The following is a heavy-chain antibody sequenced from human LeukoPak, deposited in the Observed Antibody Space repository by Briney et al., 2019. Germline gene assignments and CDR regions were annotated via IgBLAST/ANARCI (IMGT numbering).Heavy chain of an antibody. CDR2: ISSSSSYI. D-gene: IGHD2-2*01. Sequence: GGSLRLSCAASGFTFSSYSMNWVRQAPGKGLEWVSSISSSSSYIYYADSVKGRFTISRDNAKNSLYLQMNSLRAEDTAVYYCARDPRVVPAATFDYWGQGALVTVSS. J-gene: IGHJ4*02. CDR3: ARDPRVVPAATFDY. V-gene: IGHV3-21*01. CDR1: GFTFSSYS.